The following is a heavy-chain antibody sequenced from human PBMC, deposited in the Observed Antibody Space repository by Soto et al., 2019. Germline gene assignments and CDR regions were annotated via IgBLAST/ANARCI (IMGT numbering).Heavy chain of an antibody. D-gene: IGHD5-12*01. CDR1: GGSISSSTYY. CDR3: APVCIVTTTVDY. CDR2: IYYSGAT. Sequence: QLQLRESGPGLVQPSETLSLTCLVSGGSISSSTYYWGWIRPPPGKGMEWIGSIYYSGATYYNTSLRSRITISMDRSKNHFSLKLTSVTSADTAIDYCAPVCIVTTTVDYWGQGNLVTVSS. J-gene: IGHJ4*02. V-gene: IGHV4-39*02.